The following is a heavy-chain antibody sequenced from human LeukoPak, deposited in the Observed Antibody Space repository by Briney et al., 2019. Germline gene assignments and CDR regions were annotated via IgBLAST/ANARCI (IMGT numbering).Heavy chain of an antibody. D-gene: IGHD6-6*01. CDR2: INHSGST. J-gene: IGHJ5*02. CDR3: ARVIMAARPHWFDP. Sequence: SETLSLTCAVYGGSFSGYYWSWIRQPPGKGLEWIGEINHSGSTNYNPSLKSRVTISVDTSKNQFSLKLSSVTAADTAVYYCARVIMAARPHWFDPWGQGTLVTVSS. CDR1: GGSFSGYY. V-gene: IGHV4-34*01.